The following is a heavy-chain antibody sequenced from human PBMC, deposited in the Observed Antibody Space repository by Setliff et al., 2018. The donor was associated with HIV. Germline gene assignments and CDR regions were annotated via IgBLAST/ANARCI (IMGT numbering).Heavy chain of an antibody. CDR1: GFTFMNYA. CDR2: ISGSGGNT. V-gene: IGHV3-23*01. D-gene: IGHD2-15*01. J-gene: IGHJ5*02. CDR3: ARSGGDCSGISCYSLWFDP. Sequence: TGGSLRLSCAASGFTFMNYAMSWVRQAPGKGLAWVSTISGSGGNTYYADSVKGRFTISRDNSNNMLLLQMNSLRTEDTAVYYCARSGGDCSGISCYSLWFDPWGHGTLVTVSS.